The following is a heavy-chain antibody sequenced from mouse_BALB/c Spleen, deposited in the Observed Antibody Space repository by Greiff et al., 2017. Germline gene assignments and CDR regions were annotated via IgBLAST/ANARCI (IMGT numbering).Heavy chain of an antibody. V-gene: IGHV5-12-2*01. CDR3: ARNEFPHYYGSSYNAMDY. CDR1: GFTFSSYT. J-gene: IGHJ4*01. CDR2: ISNGGGST. D-gene: IGHD1-1*01. Sequence: EVQVVESGGGLVQPGGSLKLSCAASGFTFSSYTMSWVRQTPEKRLEWVAYISNGGGSTYYPDTVKGRFTISRDNAKNTLYLQMSSLKSEDTAMYYCARNEFPHYYGSSYNAMDYWGQGTSVTVSS.